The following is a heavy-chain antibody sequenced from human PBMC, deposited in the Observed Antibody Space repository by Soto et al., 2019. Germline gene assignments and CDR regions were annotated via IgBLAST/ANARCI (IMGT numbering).Heavy chain of an antibody. V-gene: IGHV3-15*07. D-gene: IGHD3-10*01. CDR3: TTDRVWFGELLELAENFDY. CDR2: SKSQTDGATP. Sequence: GVSLRRSCAASGFTFSNVWRNRVRQAPGKGLEGVGRSKSQTDGATPDYAAPVIGRFTISRDDSKNTLYLPMNSLKTGDTAVYYCTTDRVWFGELLELAENFDYWGQGTLVTVSS. CDR1: GFTFSNVW. J-gene: IGHJ4*02.